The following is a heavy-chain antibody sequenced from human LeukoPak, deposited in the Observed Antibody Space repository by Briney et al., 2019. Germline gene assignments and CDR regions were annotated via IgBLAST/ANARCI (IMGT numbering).Heavy chain of an antibody. CDR2: IYPGDSDT. V-gene: IGHV5-51*01. D-gene: IGHD6-13*01. J-gene: IGHJ4*02. Sequence: GESLKISCKGSGYSFTSYWIGWVRQMPGKGLEWMGIIYPGDSDTRYSPSFQGQVTISADKSISTAYLQWSSLKASDTATYYCARQSSSWYKGIDYWGQGTLVTVSS. CDR3: ARQSSSWYKGIDY. CDR1: GYSFTSYW.